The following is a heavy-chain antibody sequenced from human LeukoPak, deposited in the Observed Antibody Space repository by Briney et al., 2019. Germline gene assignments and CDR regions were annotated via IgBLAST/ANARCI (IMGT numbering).Heavy chain of an antibody. J-gene: IGHJ4*02. CDR1: GGSISSDDYY. Sequence: SETLSLTCTVSGGSISSDDYYWSWIRQPPGKGLEWIAYIYYSGSTYYNPSLKSRVTISVDTSKNQFSLKLSSVTAADTAVYYCARVVYYDSSGYFIVQYYFDYWGQGTLVTVSS. CDR3: ARVVYYDSSGYFIVQYYFDY. D-gene: IGHD3-22*01. CDR2: IYYSGST. V-gene: IGHV4-30-4*01.